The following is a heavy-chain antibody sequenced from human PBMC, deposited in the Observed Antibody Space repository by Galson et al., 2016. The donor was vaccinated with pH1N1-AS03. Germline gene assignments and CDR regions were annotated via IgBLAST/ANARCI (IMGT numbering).Heavy chain of an antibody. CDR3: AIKSVGYGSVSSYFDY. J-gene: IGHJ4*02. CDR2: MNPNSANT. D-gene: IGHD3-10*01. CDR1: GYTFTTFD. Sequence: SVKVSCKASGYTFTTFDINWVRLATGQGLEWMGWMNPNSANTGYAQKFQDRVTMTRNTSISTAYMELSSLRSEDTAVYYCAIKSVGYGSVSSYFDYWGQGTLVTVSS. V-gene: IGHV1-8*01.